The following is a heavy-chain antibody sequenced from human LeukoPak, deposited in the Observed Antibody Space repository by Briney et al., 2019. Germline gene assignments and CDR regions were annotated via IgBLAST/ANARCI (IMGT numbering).Heavy chain of an antibody. V-gene: IGHV1-24*01. Sequence: ASVKVSCKVSGYTLTELSMHWVRQAPGKGLEWMGGFDPEDGETIYAQKFQGRVTMTRDTSTSTVYMELSSLRSEDTAVYYCARDRMVGSYYYYYMDVWGKGTTVTVSS. CDR2: FDPEDGET. CDR1: GYTLTELS. D-gene: IGHD2-15*01. CDR3: ARDRMVGSYYYYYMDV. J-gene: IGHJ6*03.